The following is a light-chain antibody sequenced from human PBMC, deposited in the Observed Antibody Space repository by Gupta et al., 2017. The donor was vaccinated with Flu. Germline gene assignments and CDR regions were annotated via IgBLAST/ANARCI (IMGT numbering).Light chain of an antibody. CDR1: QSISSY. J-gene: IGKJ2*01. Sequence: DLLQTLSPSSLSASVGDRVTITCRASQSISSYLHWYQQKPGKAPKLLIYAASSLQSGVPSRFSGSGSGTEFTLTISSLQPEDFATYDCQQRNSYSFTFGQGTKLEIK. CDR2: AAS. V-gene: IGKV1-39*01. CDR3: QQRNSYSFT.